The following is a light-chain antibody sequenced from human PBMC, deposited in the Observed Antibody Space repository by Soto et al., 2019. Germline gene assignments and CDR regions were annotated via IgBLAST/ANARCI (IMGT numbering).Light chain of an antibody. J-gene: IGKJ1*01. CDR1: QSVSSSY. CDR2: GAS. Sequence: EIVLTQSPGSLPLSPGEGATLSCWASQSVSSSYLAWYQQKPGQAPRLLIYGASARATGIPDRFSGSGSGTDFTLTISRLEPEDFAVYYCQQYGSSPRTFGQGTKVDIK. CDR3: QQYGSSPRT. V-gene: IGKV3-20*01.